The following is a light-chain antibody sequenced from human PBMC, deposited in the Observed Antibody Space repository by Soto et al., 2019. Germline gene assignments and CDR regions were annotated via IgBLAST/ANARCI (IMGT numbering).Light chain of an antibody. CDR1: STDVGGYNY. CDR2: EVT. CDR3: ASYGGNNNLL. V-gene: IGLV2-8*01. J-gene: IGLJ2*01. Sequence: QSALTQPPSASGSPGQSVTISCTGTSTDVGGYNYVSWYQQHPGKAPKLMIFEVTKRPSGVPDRFSGSKFGNTASLTVSGLQAEDEADYYCASYGGNNNLLFGGVPQLTVL.